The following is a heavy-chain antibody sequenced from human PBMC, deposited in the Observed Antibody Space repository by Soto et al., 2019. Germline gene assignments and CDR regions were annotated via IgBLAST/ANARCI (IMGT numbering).Heavy chain of an antibody. CDR3: AKFSTSGNYGNHVGDY. Sequence: PGGSLRLSCGASGFTFSSYAMSWVRQAPGKGLEWVSAIVGSGGSTHYADSVKGRFTISRDNSKNTLYLQMNSLRAEDTAVYYYAKFSTSGNYGNHVGDYCGQGTLVTVSS. CDR2: IVGSGGST. V-gene: IGHV3-23*01. CDR1: GFTFSSYA. J-gene: IGHJ4*02. D-gene: IGHD3-10*01.